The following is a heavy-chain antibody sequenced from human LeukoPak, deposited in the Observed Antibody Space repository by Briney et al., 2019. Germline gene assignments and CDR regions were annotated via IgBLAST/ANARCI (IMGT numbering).Heavy chain of an antibody. J-gene: IGHJ4*02. CDR3: ARLTGTESVWFGDY. CDR2: ISSSSSTI. Sequence: GGSLRLSRAASGFTFSSYSMNWVRQAPGKRLEWVSYISSSSSTIYYADSVKGRFTISRDNAKNSLYLQMNSLRAEDTAVYYRARLTGTESVWFGDYWGQGTLVTVSS. D-gene: IGHD3-10*01. V-gene: IGHV3-48*04. CDR1: GFTFSSYS.